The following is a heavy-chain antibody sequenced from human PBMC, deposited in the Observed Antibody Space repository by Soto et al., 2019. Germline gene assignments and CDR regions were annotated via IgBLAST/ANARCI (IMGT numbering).Heavy chain of an antibody. CDR3: VLWVRGLINY. CDR1: GITFSDHD. J-gene: IGHJ4*02. Sequence: EVQLVESGGGLVQPGGSLRLSCATSGITFSDHDMDWVRQAPGKGLEWLGRCRSRADNYATDYAASVKGRFTFSRDDSKSSRSLQMRSLKTGDTAMYYCVLWVRGLINYWGQGTLVTVSS. D-gene: IGHD3-10*01. CDR2: CRSRADNYAT. V-gene: IGHV3-72*01.